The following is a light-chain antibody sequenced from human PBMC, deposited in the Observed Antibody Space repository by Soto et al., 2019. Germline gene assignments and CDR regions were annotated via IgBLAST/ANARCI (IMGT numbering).Light chain of an antibody. CDR1: NIGSKS. V-gene: IGLV3-21*04. Sequence: SYELTQPPSVSVAPGKTARITCGGNNIGSKSVHWYQQNAGQAPVLVIYYDSDRPSGIPERFSGSNSGNTATLTISRVEAGDEADYYCQVWDTSSDHYVFGTGTKLTVL. CDR2: YDS. CDR3: QVWDTSSDHYV. J-gene: IGLJ1*01.